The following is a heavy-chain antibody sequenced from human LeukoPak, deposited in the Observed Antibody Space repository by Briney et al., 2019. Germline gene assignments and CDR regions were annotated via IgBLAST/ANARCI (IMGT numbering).Heavy chain of an antibody. Sequence: GGSLRLSCAVSGFTFSSYIMNWVRQAPGKGLEWVSSITSTSSYMYYADSVKGRFTISRDNAQNSLYLHMSSLRAEDTAVYYCARDPYSGGYGDDYYYYMDVWGKGTTVTISS. CDR2: ITSTSSYM. CDR1: GFTFSSYI. CDR3: ARDPYSGGYGDDYYYYMDV. D-gene: IGHD1-26*01. J-gene: IGHJ6*03. V-gene: IGHV3-21*01.